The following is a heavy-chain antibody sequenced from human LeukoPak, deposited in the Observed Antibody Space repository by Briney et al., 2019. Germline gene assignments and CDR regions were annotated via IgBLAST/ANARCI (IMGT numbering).Heavy chain of an antibody. CDR3: TTDLLSPDYAFDI. Sequence: SLRLSCAASGFTFDDYAMHWVRQAPGKGLEWVSGISWNSGSIGYADSVKGRFTISRDNAKNSLYLQMNSLKTEDTAVYYCTTDLLSPDYAFDIWGQGTMVTVSS. CDR1: GFTFDDYA. J-gene: IGHJ3*02. V-gene: IGHV3-9*01. CDR2: ISWNSGSI. D-gene: IGHD2-15*01.